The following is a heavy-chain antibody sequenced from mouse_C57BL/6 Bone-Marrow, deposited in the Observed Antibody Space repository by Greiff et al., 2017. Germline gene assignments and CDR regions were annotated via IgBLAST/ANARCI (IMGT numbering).Heavy chain of an antibody. D-gene: IGHD1-1*01. CDR1: GYTFTSYG. CDR3: ARWGFITTVVAPYWYFDV. Sequence: VQLQQSGAELARPGASVKLSCKASGYTFTSYGISWVKQRTGQGLEWIGEIYPRSGNTYYNEKFKGKATLTADKSSSTAYMELRSLTSEESAVYFCARWGFITTVVAPYWYFDVWGTGTTVTVSS. V-gene: IGHV1-81*01. J-gene: IGHJ1*03. CDR2: IYPRSGNT.